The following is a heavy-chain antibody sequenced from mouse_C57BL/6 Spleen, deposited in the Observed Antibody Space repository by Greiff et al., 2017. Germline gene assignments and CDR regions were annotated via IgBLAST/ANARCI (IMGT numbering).Heavy chain of an antibody. V-gene: IGHV1-64*01. CDR1: GYTFTSYW. CDR3: ARGDYDPHWYCDV. CDR2: IHPNSGST. Sequence: QVQLKQPGAELVKPGASVKLSCKASGYTFTSYWMPWVKQRPGQGLEWIGMIHPNSGSTNYNEKFKSKATLTVDKSSSTAYMQLSSLTSEDCAVYYCARGDYDPHWYCDVWGTGTTVTVSS. J-gene: IGHJ1*03. D-gene: IGHD2-4*01.